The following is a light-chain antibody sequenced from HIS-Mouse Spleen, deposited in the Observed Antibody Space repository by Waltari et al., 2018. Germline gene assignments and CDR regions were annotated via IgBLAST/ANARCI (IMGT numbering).Light chain of an antibody. J-gene: IGKJ2*01. V-gene: IGKV4-1*01. CDR1: QSVLYSSNNKNY. CDR2: WAS. Sequence: DIVMTQSPDSLAVSLGERATINCKSSQSVLYSSNNKNYLAWYQQKPGQPPKLLIYWASTRESGVPDRFSGSGSGTDFTLTISSLQAEDVAVYCCQQYYSTPHFGQGTKLEIK. CDR3: QQYYSTPH.